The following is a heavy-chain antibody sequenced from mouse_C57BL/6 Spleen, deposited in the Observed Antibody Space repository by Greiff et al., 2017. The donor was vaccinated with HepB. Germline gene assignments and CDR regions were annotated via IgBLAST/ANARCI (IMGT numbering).Heavy chain of an antibody. Sequence: EVQLQESGPGLVKPSQSLSLTCSVTGYSITSGYYWNWIRQFPGNKLEWMGYISYDGSNNYNPSLKNRISITRDTSKNQFFLKLNSVTTEDTATYYCARGSYSNYFYAMDYWGQRTSVTVSS. D-gene: IGHD2-5*01. CDR3: ARGSYSNYFYAMDY. CDR2: ISYDGSN. V-gene: IGHV3-6*01. CDR1: GYSITSGYY. J-gene: IGHJ4*01.